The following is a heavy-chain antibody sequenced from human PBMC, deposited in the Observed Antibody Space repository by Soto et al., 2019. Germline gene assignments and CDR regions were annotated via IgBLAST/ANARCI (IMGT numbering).Heavy chain of an antibody. CDR2: IYHSGST. CDR1: GGSISSGGYS. D-gene: IGHD4-17*01. V-gene: IGHV4-30-2*01. Sequence: SETLSLTCAVSGGSISSGGYSWSWIRQPPGKGLEWIGYIYHSGSTYYNPSLKSRVTISVDRSKNQFSLKLSSVTAADTAVYNCARGVPVRFDYWGQGTLVTVSS. J-gene: IGHJ4*02. CDR3: ARGVPVRFDY.